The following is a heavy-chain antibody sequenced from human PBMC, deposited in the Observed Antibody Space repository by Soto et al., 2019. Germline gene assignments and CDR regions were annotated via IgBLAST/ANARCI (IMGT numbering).Heavy chain of an antibody. J-gene: IGHJ3*02. CDR2: IIPIFDST. Sequence: SVKVSCKASGGTFSNYAINWVRQAPGQGLEWMGGIIPIFDSTNSAQKFQGRVTLTADESTSTIYMELSSLTSEDTGVYYCAKDQQRSVTSDAFDIWGQGTMVTVSS. CDR1: GGTFSNYA. V-gene: IGHV1-69*13. D-gene: IGHD6-25*01. CDR3: AKDQQRSVTSDAFDI.